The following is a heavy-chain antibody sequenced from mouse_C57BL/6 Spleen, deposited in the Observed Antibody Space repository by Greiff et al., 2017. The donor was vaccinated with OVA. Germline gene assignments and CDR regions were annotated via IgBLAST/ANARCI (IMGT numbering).Heavy chain of an antibody. V-gene: IGHV1-69*01. J-gene: IGHJ4*01. CDR2: IDPSDSYT. Sequence: VQLQQPGAELVMPGASVKLSCKASGYTFTSYWMHWVKQRPGQGLEWIGEIDPSDSYTNYNQKFKGKSTLTVDKSSSTAYMQLSSLTSEDSAVYYCARFGQDYAMDYWGQGTSVTVSS. CDR1: GYTFTSYW. CDR3: ARFGQDYAMDY.